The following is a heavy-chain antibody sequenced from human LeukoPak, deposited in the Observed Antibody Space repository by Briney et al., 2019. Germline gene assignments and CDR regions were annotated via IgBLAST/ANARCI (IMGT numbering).Heavy chain of an antibody. CDR3: AKSSDSSGRYTHGLDV. V-gene: IGHV3-23*01. J-gene: IGHJ6*02. D-gene: IGHD3-22*01. CDR1: GFTFTRYA. Sequence: GGSLRLSCAASGFTFTRYAMAWVRQAPGKGLEWVSSVTATDASTRYADSVRGRFTISRDNFRNTVYLQMNSLRAEDTAIYYCAKSSDSSGRYTHGLDVWGQGTTVTVSS. CDR2: VTATDAST.